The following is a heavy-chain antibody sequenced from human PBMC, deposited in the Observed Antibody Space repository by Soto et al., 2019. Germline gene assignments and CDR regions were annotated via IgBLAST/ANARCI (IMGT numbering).Heavy chain of an antibody. Sequence: GESLKISCKGSGYSFTSYWIGWVRQMPGEGLEWMGIIYPGDSDTTYSPSFQGQVTISADKSISTAYLQWSSLKASDTAMYYCARRPGLSLYGLDVWGQGTTVTVSS. CDR3: ARRPGLSLYGLDV. CDR1: GYSFTSYW. CDR2: IYPGDSDT. V-gene: IGHV5-51*01. J-gene: IGHJ6*02. D-gene: IGHD3-10*01.